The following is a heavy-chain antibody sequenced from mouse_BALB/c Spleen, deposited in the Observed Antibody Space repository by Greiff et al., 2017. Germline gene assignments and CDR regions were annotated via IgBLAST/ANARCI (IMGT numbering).Heavy chain of an antibody. V-gene: IGHV5-9*03. J-gene: IGHJ3*01. D-gene: IGHD1-3*01. CDR1: GFTFSSYT. CDR2: ISSGGGNT. CDR3: ARYSSQFAD. Sequence: DVKLVESGGGLVKPGGSLKLSCAASGFTFSSYTMSWVRQTPEKRLEWVATISSGGGNTYYPDSVKGRFTISRDNAKNNLYLQMSSLRSEDTALYYCARYSSQFADWGQGTLGTVSA.